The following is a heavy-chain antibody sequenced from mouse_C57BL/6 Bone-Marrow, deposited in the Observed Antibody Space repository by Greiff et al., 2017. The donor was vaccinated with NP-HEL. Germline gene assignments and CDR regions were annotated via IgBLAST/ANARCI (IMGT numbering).Heavy chain of an antibody. D-gene: IGHD2-5*01. Sequence: QVQLQQSGAELARPGASVKLSCKASGYTFTSYGISWVKQRTGQGLEWIGEIYPRSGNTYYNEKFKGKATLTADKSSSTAYMELRSLTSEDSAVYFCAPIVTTRYYAMDYWGQGTSVTVSS. CDR3: APIVTTRYYAMDY. CDR2: IYPRSGNT. J-gene: IGHJ4*01. CDR1: GYTFTSYG. V-gene: IGHV1-81*01.